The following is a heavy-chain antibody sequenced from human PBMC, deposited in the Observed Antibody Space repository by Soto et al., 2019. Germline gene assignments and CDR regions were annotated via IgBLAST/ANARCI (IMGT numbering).Heavy chain of an antibody. D-gene: IGHD3-10*01. Sequence: PSETLSLTCAFYGDSFSDDYWSLIRQAPGKGLEWIGEINHSGGTNYNPSLKSRVTISVDTSRNQFSLKLTSVTAADTAIYYCATRITRYYYINVWGRGTPVTVS. CDR3: ATRITRYYYINV. J-gene: IGHJ6*03. CDR2: INHSGGT. V-gene: IGHV4-34*01. CDR1: GDSFSDDY.